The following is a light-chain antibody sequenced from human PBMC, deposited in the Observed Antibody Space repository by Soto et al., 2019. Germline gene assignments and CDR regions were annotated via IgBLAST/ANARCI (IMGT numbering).Light chain of an antibody. CDR2: AAS. Sequence: DIQMTQSPSSLSASVGDRVTIPCRASQSISSYLNWYQQKPGKAPNLLIYAASSLQSGVPSRFNGSGSGTDFTLTISSLQPEDFATYYCQQTYSTPFTFGPGTRVDIK. V-gene: IGKV1-39*01. CDR1: QSISSY. J-gene: IGKJ3*01. CDR3: QQTYSTPFT.